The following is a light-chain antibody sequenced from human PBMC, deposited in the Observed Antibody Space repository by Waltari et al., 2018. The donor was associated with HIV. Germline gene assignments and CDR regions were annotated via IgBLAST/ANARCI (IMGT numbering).Light chain of an antibody. J-gene: IGLJ3*02. CDR1: SSDVGDYYS. Sequence: QSALTQPASVSGSPGQSIPISCTGTSSDVGDYYSVSWYQLHPGKAPKLMIYEVSNRPSGVSNRFSGSKSGNTASLTISGLQAEDEADYYCSSYTTSSTWVFGGGTTLTVL. V-gene: IGLV2-14*01. CDR2: EVS. CDR3: SSYTTSSTWV.